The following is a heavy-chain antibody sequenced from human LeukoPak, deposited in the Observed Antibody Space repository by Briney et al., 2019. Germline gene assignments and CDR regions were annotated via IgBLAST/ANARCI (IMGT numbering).Heavy chain of an antibody. J-gene: IGHJ4*02. CDR1: GFTFSSYW. D-gene: IGHD1-26*01. CDR2: IKQDGSEK. Sequence: PGGSLRLSCAASGFTFSSYWMSWVRQAPGKGLEWVANIKQDGSEKHYVDSVKGRFTISRDNVKNSLYLQMNSLRVEDTAVYYCASDKIVGATKFDYWGQGTLVTVSS. CDR3: ASDKIVGATKFDY. V-gene: IGHV3-7*01.